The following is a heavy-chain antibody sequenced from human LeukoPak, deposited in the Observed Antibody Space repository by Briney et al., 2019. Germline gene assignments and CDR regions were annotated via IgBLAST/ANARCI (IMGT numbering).Heavy chain of an antibody. V-gene: IGHV1-46*01. CDR1: GFTFSSYA. Sequence: GGSLRLSCAASGFTFSSYAMHWVRQAPGQGLEWMGIINPSGGSTSYAQKFQGRVTMTRDTSTSTVYMELSSLRSEDTAVYYCARAAILYGDYGNWFDPWGQGTLVTVSS. CDR3: ARAAILYGDYGNWFDP. J-gene: IGHJ5*02. CDR2: INPSGGST. D-gene: IGHD4-17*01.